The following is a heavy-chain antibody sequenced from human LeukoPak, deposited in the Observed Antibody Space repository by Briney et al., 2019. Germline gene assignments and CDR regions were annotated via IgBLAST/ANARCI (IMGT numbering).Heavy chain of an antibody. CDR1: GFTFSSYW. V-gene: IGHV3-7*04. J-gene: IGHJ3*01. Sequence: GGSLRLSCAASGFTFSSYWMTWVRQAPGKGLEWVANIKQDGSEKYYVDSVKGRFTISRDNSRNTLSLQMNNLRVEDTAIYYCAKDIQLSTWGLGTMVTVSS. CDR2: IKQDGSEK. CDR3: AKDIQLST. D-gene: IGHD5-24*01.